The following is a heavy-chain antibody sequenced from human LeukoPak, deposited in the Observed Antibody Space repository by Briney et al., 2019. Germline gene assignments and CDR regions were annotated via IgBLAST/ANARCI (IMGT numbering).Heavy chain of an antibody. D-gene: IGHD5-18*01. V-gene: IGHV4-30-4*01. Sequence: SETLSLTCTVSGGSISSGDYYWSWIRQPPGKGLEWIGYIYYSGSTNYNPSLKSRVTISVDTSKNQFSLKLSSVTAADTAVYYCARNRRYSYASDAFDIWGQGTMVTVSS. CDR3: ARNRRYSYASDAFDI. CDR1: GGSISSGDYY. J-gene: IGHJ3*02. CDR2: IYYSGST.